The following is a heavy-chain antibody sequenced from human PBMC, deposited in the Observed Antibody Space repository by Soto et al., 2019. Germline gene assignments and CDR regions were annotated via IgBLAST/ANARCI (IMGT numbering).Heavy chain of an antibody. J-gene: IGHJ6*02. CDR2: ISGYNGDT. Sequence: QGQLVQSGAEVKKPGASVKVSCKASGYTFTRYGISWVRQAPGQGLEWMGWISGYNGDTNYAQKFQGRVTMTVDTSTTTAFMEVTSLTSDDRAVYYCAKNGQPPYYYYGMDVWGQGTTVTVSS. D-gene: IGHD2-8*01. CDR1: GYTFTRYG. CDR3: AKNGQPPYYYYGMDV. V-gene: IGHV1-18*01.